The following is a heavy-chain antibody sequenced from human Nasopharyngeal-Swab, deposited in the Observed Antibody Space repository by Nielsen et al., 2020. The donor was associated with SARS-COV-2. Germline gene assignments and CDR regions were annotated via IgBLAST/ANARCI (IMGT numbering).Heavy chain of an antibody. CDR3: AKAALIGNYFYYYYYMDA. Sequence: VRQAPGKGLEWVAVISYDGSNKYYADSVKGRFTISRDNSKNTLYLQMNSLRAEDTAVYYCAKAALIGNYFYYYYYMDAWGKGTTVTVSS. D-gene: IGHD1-26*01. CDR2: ISYDGSNK. J-gene: IGHJ6*03. V-gene: IGHV3-30*18.